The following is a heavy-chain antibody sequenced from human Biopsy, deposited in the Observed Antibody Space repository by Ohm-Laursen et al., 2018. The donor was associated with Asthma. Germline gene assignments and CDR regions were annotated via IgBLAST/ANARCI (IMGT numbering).Heavy chain of an antibody. CDR2: SNQSGGP. Sequence: SDTLSLTCAVSGGSFSGYYWSWLRQPPGKGLEWIGESNQSGGPNYNPSLKSRVTISIDTSKNQFSLKLTSVTAADTAVYYCVRGSSSWHHGPFHYYHGLDVWGQGTTATVSS. J-gene: IGHJ6*02. CDR3: VRGSSSWHHGPFHYYHGLDV. V-gene: IGHV4-34*01. CDR1: GGSFSGYY. D-gene: IGHD6-13*01.